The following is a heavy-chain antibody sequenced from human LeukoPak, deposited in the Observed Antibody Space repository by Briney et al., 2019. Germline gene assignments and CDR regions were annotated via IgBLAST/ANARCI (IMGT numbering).Heavy chain of an antibody. J-gene: IGHJ6*02. D-gene: IGHD6-13*01. CDR3: ARVSPIPAAGSSYYFAMDV. Sequence: SETLSLTCAVYGGSFSGYYWSWIRQPAAKGLEWIGRIYSSGTTTYNPSFKSRVTMSLDTSNSQLSLKLTSVTAADTAVYYCARVSPIPAAGSSYYFAMDVWGQGTTVTVSS. CDR2: IYSSGTT. CDR1: GGSFSGYY. V-gene: IGHV4-59*10.